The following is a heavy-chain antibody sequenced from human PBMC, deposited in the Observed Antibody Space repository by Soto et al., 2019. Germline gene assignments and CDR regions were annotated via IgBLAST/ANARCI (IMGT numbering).Heavy chain of an antibody. D-gene: IGHD3-16*02. Sequence: PSETLSLTCAVCGYSISSGYYWGWIRQPPGKGLEWIGSIYHSGSTYYNPSLKSRVTISVDTSKNQFSLKLSSVTAADTAVYYCARVSYDYVWGSYRWDAFDFWGQGTMVTVSS. V-gene: IGHV4-38-2*01. CDR2: IYHSGST. J-gene: IGHJ3*01. CDR3: ARVSYDYVWGSYRWDAFDF. CDR1: GYSISSGYY.